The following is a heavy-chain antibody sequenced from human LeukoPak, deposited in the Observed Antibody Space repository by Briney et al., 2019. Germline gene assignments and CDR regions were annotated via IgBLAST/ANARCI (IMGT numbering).Heavy chain of an antibody. CDR3: AREGGSYYYYWFDP. Sequence: GGSLRLSCAASGFTFSSYWMHWVRQAPGKGPVWVSRINSDGSSTSYADSVKGRFTISRDNAKNTLYLQMNSLRAEDTAVYYCAREGGSYYYYWFDPWGQGTLVTVSS. V-gene: IGHV3-74*01. J-gene: IGHJ5*02. CDR1: GFTFSSYW. D-gene: IGHD1-26*01. CDR2: INSDGSST.